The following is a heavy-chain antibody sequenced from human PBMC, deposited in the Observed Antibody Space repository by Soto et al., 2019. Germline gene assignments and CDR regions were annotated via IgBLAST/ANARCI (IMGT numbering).Heavy chain of an antibody. CDR3: ARARGQLWHPRLDYGMDV. CDR2: INHSGST. Sequence: QVQLQQWGAGLLKPSETLSLTCAVYGGAFSGYYWSWLHQPPGKGLEWIVEINHSGSTNYNPSLKSRVTISVDTSKNQFSLKLSSVTAADTAVYYCARARGQLWHPRLDYGMDVWGQGTTVTVSS. J-gene: IGHJ6*02. V-gene: IGHV4-34*01. CDR1: GGAFSGYY. D-gene: IGHD5-18*01.